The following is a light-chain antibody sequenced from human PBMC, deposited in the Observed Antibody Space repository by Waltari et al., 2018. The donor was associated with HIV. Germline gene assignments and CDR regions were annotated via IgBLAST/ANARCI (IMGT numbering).Light chain of an antibody. V-gene: IGKV3-11*01. CDR1: QSVISY. CDR3: QQRSNWPLT. Sequence: IVFTQSPAPMSFSLGERATRSCRASQSVISYLAWYQQKPGQAPRLLIYDASNRATGIPARFSGSGSGTDFTLTISSLEPEDFAVYYCQQRSNWPLTFGGGTKVEIK. CDR2: DAS. J-gene: IGKJ4*01.